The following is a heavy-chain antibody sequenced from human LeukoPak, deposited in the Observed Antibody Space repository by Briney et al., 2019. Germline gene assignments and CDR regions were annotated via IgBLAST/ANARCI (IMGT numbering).Heavy chain of an antibody. J-gene: IGHJ2*01. CDR1: GGSISSYY. Sequence: PSETLSLTRTVSGGSISSYYWSWIRQPPGKGLEWIGYIYYNGATNYNPSLKSRVTISVDTSKTQFSLKLSSVTAADTAVYYCARSSRDGVIWYFDLWGRGTLVTVSS. V-gene: IGHV4-59*01. D-gene: IGHD2-8*01. CDR3: ARSSRDGVIWYFDL. CDR2: IYYNGAT.